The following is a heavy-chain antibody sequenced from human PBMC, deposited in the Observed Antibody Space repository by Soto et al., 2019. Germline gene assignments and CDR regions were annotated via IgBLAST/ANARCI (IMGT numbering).Heavy chain of an antibody. J-gene: IGHJ5*01. V-gene: IGHV4-30-2*01. CDR3: ASVNYSSGYYYNWFDS. CDR2: IYHSGST. D-gene: IGHD3-22*01. CDR1: GGSISSGGYS. Sequence: SETLSLTCAVSGGSISSGGYSWSWIRQPPGKGLEWIGYIYHSGSTYYNPSLKSRVTISVDRSKNQFSLKLSSVTAADTAVYYCASVNYSSGYYYNWFDSWGQGTPVIVSS.